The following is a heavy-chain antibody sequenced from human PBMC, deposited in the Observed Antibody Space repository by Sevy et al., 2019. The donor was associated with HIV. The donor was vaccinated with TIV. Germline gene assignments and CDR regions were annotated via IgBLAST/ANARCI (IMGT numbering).Heavy chain of an antibody. Sequence: GESLKISCAASGFTFSSYAMHWVRQAPGKGLEWVAVISYDGSNKYYADSVKGRFTISRDNSKNTLYLQMNSLRAEDTTVDYCASLVLLWFGELLNDPGGDYYGMDVWGQGTTVTVSS. D-gene: IGHD3-10*01. J-gene: IGHJ6*02. CDR3: ASLVLLWFGELLNDPGGDYYGMDV. CDR2: ISYDGSNK. V-gene: IGHV3-30-3*01. CDR1: GFTFSSYA.